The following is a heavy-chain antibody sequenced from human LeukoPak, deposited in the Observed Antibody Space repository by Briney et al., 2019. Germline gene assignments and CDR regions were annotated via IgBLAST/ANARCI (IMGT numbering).Heavy chain of an antibody. J-gene: IGHJ4*02. D-gene: IGHD3-10*01. CDR2: ISYDGSNK. V-gene: IGHV3-30*03. CDR1: GFTFDDYG. CDR3: ARAHPGYGSGPFDY. Sequence: AGGSLRLSCAASGFTFDDYGMSWVRQAPGKGLEWVAVISYDGSNKYYADSVKGRFTISRDNSKNTLYLQMNSLRAEDTAVYYCARAHPGYGSGPFDYWGQGTLVTVSS.